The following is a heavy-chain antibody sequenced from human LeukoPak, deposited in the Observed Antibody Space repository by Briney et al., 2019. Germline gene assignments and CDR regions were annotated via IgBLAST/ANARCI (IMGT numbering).Heavy chain of an antibody. D-gene: IGHD4-17*01. J-gene: IGHJ5*02. V-gene: IGHV4-34*01. Sequence: SETLSLTCAVYGGSFSGYYWSWIRQPPGKGLEWIGEINHSGSTNCNPSLKSRVTISVDTSKNQFSLKLSSVTAADTAVYYCARARTTVTVRFDPWGQGTLVTVSS. CDR1: GGSFSGYY. CDR2: INHSGST. CDR3: ARARTTVTVRFDP.